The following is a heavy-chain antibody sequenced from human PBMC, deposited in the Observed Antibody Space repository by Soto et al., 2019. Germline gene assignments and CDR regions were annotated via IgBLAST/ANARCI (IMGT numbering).Heavy chain of an antibody. CDR1: GITFSSYA. Sequence: EVQLLESGGGLVQPGGSLRLSCAASGITFSSYAMSWVRQAPGKGLEWVSAISASGGGTYYADSVKGRFTISRDNSKTTLYLQMHSLRAEDTAVYYCGNLVGPGEIPGGMDVWGQGTTVTVCS. J-gene: IGHJ6*02. CDR3: GNLVGPGEIPGGMDV. V-gene: IGHV3-23*01. CDR2: ISASGGGT. D-gene: IGHD1-26*01.